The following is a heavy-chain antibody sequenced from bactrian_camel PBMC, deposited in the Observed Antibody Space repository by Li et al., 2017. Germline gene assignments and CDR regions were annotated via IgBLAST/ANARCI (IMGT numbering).Heavy chain of an antibody. D-gene: IGHD2*01. V-gene: IGHV3-2*01. CDR1: AFTTSTYY. CDR3: SAPLKHTIDSVPDADFYD. Sequence: HVQLVESGGGLVQPGGSLRLSCAAPAFTTSTYYMSWVRQAPGKGLEWVSRIASGVDMQYYSEAVKGRFTISRDDSKNTVFLQMNNLKFEDTGLYFCSAPLKHTIDSVPDADFYDWGRGTQVTVS. J-gene: IGHJ4*01. CDR2: IASGVDMQ.